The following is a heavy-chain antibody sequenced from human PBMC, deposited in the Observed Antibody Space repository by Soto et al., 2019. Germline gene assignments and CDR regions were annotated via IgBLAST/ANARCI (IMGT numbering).Heavy chain of an antibody. D-gene: IGHD7-27*01. CDR3: ATAPGYWGSAPLDY. Sequence: EVQLVESGGGLVKPGGSLRLSCTVSGLTFKDAWMNWVRQAPGKGLEWVGRIKSQTDGGTTDYAAPVKVRFTVSRDDSRDTLYLQMDSLKIEDTAVYFCATAPGYWGSAPLDYWGQGTLVTVSS. CDR2: IKSQTDGGTT. J-gene: IGHJ4*02. CDR1: GLTFKDAW. V-gene: IGHV3-15*07.